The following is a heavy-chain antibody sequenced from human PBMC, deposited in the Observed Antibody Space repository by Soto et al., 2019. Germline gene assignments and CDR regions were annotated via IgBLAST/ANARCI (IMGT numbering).Heavy chain of an antibody. V-gene: IGHV3-23*01. D-gene: IGHD3-22*01. CDR1: GFTFSIYA. CDR2: MSRTGDNT. CDR3: AKEQSNSNHLYYFDF. Sequence: EVPLLESGGGLVQPGESLRLSCAASGFTFSIYAMTWVRQSPGKGLEWVSSMSRTGDNTYYADSVKGRFTISRDNSKNTLYLQMNSLRAEDTAIYYCAKEQSNSNHLYYFDFWGPGTLVTVSS. J-gene: IGHJ4*02.